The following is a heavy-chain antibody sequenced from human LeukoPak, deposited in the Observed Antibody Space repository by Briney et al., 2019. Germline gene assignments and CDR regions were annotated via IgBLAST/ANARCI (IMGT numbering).Heavy chain of an antibody. J-gene: IGHJ4*02. Sequence: PGGSLRLPCTASGFTFGDYAMSWVRQAPGKGPEWVGFIRGKAYGGTTEYAASVKGRFTISRDDSKSIAYLQMNSLKTEDTAVYYCTSGIAVAGYFDYWGQGTLVTVSS. CDR3: TSGIAVAGYFDY. V-gene: IGHV3-49*04. CDR2: IRGKAYGGTT. CDR1: GFTFGDYA. D-gene: IGHD6-19*01.